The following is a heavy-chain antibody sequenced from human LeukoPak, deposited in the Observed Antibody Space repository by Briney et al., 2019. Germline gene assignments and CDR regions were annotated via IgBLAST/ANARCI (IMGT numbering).Heavy chain of an antibody. Sequence: GGSLRLSCAASGFTVSSNYMSWVRQAPGKGLEWVSVIYSGGSTYYADSVKGRFTISRDNSKNTLYLQMNSLRAEDTAVYYCAKDTYSSGWYSPPQSFDYWGQGTLVTVSS. J-gene: IGHJ4*02. V-gene: IGHV3-53*01. CDR2: IYSGGST. CDR3: AKDTYSSGWYSPPQSFDY. D-gene: IGHD6-19*01. CDR1: GFTVSSNY.